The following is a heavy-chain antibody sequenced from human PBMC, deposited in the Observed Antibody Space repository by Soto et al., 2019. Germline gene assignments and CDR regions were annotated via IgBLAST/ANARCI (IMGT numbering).Heavy chain of an antibody. V-gene: IGHV1-3*01. D-gene: IGHD6-19*01. Sequence: ASVKVSCKASGYTFTSYAMHSVRQAPGQRLEWMGWINAGNGNTNYAQKLQGRVTMTTDTSTSTAYMELRSLRSDDTAVYYCARGMSGWEEMDVWGQGTTVTVSS. CDR2: INAGNGNT. CDR1: GYTFTSYA. CDR3: ARGMSGWEEMDV. J-gene: IGHJ6*02.